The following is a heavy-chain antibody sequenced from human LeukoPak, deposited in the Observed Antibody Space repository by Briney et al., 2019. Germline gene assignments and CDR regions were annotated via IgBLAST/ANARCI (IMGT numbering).Heavy chain of an antibody. CDR2: IRSKAYGGTT. CDR3: TRVPYGDFDY. V-gene: IGHV3-49*04. CDR1: GLTFGDYA. D-gene: IGHD4-17*01. Sequence: GGSLRLSCTASGLTFGDYAMSWVRQAPGKGLEWVGFIRSKAYGGTTEYAAYVKGRFTISRDDSKSIAYLQMNNLKTEDTAVYYCTRVPYGDFDYWGQGTLVTVSS. J-gene: IGHJ4*02.